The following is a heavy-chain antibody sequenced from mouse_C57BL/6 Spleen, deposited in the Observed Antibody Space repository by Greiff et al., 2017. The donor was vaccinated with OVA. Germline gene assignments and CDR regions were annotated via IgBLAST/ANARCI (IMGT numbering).Heavy chain of an antibody. V-gene: IGHV1-52*01. D-gene: IGHD1-1*01. J-gene: IGHJ2*01. CDR1: GYTFTSYW. Sequence: QVQLQQPGAELVRPGSSVKLSCKASGYTFTSYWMHWVKQRPIQGLEWIGNIDPSDSETHYNQKFKDKATLTVDKSSSTAYMQLSSLTSEDSAVYYCARGGVAGYYWDYWGQGTTLTVSS. CDR2: IDPSDSET. CDR3: ARGGVAGYYWDY.